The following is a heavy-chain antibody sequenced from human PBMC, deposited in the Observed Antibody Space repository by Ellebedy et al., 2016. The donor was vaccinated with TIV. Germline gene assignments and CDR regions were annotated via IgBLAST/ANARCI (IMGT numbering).Heavy chain of an antibody. D-gene: IGHD1-26*01. CDR2: IDPSDSYI. CDR1: GFNFTNYW. Sequence: PGGSLRLSCKGSGFNFTNYWISWVRQMPGKGLEWVGRIDPSDSYINYSPSFQGHVTISADKSISTAYLQWSSLKASDTAMYFCGRPSVGARPQDYWGQGTLVTVSS. J-gene: IGHJ4*02. V-gene: IGHV5-10-1*01. CDR3: GRPSVGARPQDY.